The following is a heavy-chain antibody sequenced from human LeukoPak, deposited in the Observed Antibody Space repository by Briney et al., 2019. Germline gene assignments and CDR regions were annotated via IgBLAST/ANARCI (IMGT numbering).Heavy chain of an antibody. D-gene: IGHD4-17*01. CDR1: GGSISSYY. CDR2: IYYSGST. Sequence: PSETLSLTCTVSGGSISSYYWSWIRQPPGKGLEWIGYIYYSGSTNYNPSLKSRVTISVDTSENQFSLKLSSVTAADTAVYYCARWGDGDYYSDYWGQGTLVTVSS. CDR3: ARWGDGDYYSDY. J-gene: IGHJ4*02. V-gene: IGHV4-59*01.